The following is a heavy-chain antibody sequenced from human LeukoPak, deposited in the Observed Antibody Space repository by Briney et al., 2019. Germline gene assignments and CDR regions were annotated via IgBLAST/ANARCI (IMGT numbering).Heavy chain of an antibody. D-gene: IGHD3-9*01. Sequence: ASVKVSFKASGYTFPSYDINWVRPATGHGLEWIGWMNPNSVNTGYAQKFQGRVTMTRNTSISTAYMELSSLRSEDTAVYYCARAIRLRYFDWLSFGRNWFDPWGQGTLVTVSS. J-gene: IGHJ5*02. CDR1: GYTFPSYD. CDR3: ARAIRLRYFDWLSFGRNWFDP. V-gene: IGHV1-8*01. CDR2: MNPNSVNT.